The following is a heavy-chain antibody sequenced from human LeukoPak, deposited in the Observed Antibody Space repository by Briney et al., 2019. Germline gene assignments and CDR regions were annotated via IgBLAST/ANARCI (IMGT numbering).Heavy chain of an antibody. CDR2: IKQDGSEK. CDR3: ARERASGSYEKAPPFDH. D-gene: IGHD3-10*01. Sequence: GGSLRLSCAASGFTFSSYWMTWVRQAPGKGLEWVGNIKQDGSEKYYVDSVKGRCTISRDNAKNSLYLQVNSLRVEDTAVYYCARERASGSYEKAPPFDHWGQGTLVTVSS. CDR1: GFTFSSYW. J-gene: IGHJ4*02. V-gene: IGHV3-7*01.